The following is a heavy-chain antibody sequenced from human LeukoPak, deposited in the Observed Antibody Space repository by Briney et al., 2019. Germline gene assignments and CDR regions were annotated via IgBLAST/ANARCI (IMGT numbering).Heavy chain of an antibody. CDR3: ARITMSRFDP. V-gene: IGHV3-21*04. CDR1: EFTFSSYS. J-gene: IGHJ5*02. Sequence: GESLRLSCAASEFTFSSYSMNWVRQAPVKGLEWVSSISSSSSYIYYADSVKGRFTISRDNAKNSLYLQMNSLRAEDTALYYCARITMSRFDPWGQGTLVTVS. D-gene: IGHD3-10*02. CDR2: ISSSSSYI.